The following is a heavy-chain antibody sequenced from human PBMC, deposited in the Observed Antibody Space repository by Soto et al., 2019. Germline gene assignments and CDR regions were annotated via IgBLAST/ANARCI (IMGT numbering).Heavy chain of an antibody. V-gene: IGHV1-18*01. Sequence: VASVKVSCKTSGYIFSNYGITWVRQAPGQPLEWLGWISLYSDGTNYAQKFQGRVSMTTDTSTTTAYMELRSLRSDDTAVYYCARVVPGAEAWFGPWGQGTLVTVSS. D-gene: IGHD2-2*01. CDR2: ISLYSDGT. J-gene: IGHJ5*02. CDR1: GYIFSNYG. CDR3: ARVVPGAEAWFGP.